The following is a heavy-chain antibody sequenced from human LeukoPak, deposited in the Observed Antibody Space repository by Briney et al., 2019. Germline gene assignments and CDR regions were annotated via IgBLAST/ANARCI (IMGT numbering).Heavy chain of an antibody. CDR1: GFTFSGSA. Sequence: EPGGSLKLSCAASGFTFSGSAMHWVRQASGKGLEWVGRIRGKANSYATAYAASVKGRFTISRDDSKNTAYLQMNSLKTEDTAVYYCTSVVVVAATHGTSDYWGQGTLVTVSS. CDR3: TSVVVVAATHGTSDY. J-gene: IGHJ4*02. V-gene: IGHV3-73*01. D-gene: IGHD2-15*01. CDR2: IRGKANSYAT.